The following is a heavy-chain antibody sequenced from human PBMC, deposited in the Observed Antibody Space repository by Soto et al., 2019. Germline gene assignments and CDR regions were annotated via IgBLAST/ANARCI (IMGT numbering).Heavy chain of an antibody. D-gene: IGHD6-6*01. CDR2: VNHSGGT. J-gene: IGHJ4*02. Sequence: QVQLQQWGAGLLKTSETLSLSCGVSGESFSGSYWTWIRQPPGKGLEWIGEVNHSGGTNYNPSLKSRVTISVDTSKSQFSLNVSSVTAADAAVYFCARGRLSVAARPRGYYFDYWGQGTLVTVSS. CDR3: ARGRLSVAARPRGYYFDY. CDR1: GESFSGSY. V-gene: IGHV4-34*02.